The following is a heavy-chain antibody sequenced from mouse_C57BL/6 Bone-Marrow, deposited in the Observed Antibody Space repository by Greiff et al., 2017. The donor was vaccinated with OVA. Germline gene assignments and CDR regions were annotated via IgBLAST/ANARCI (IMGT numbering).Heavy chain of an antibody. J-gene: IGHJ3*01. Sequence: EVKLQESGGGLVKPGGSLKLSCAASGFTFSDYGMHWVRQAPEKGLEWVAYISSGSSTIYYADTVKGRFTISRDNAKNTLFLQMTSLRSDDTAMYYCAIYDYDWFAYWGQGTLVTVSA. CDR2: ISSGSSTI. D-gene: IGHD2-4*01. CDR3: AIYDYDWFAY. CDR1: GFTFSDYG. V-gene: IGHV5-17*01.